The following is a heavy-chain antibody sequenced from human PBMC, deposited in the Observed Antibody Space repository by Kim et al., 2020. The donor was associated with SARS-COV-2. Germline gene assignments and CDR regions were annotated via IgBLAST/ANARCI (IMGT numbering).Heavy chain of an antibody. J-gene: IGHJ4*02. V-gene: IGHV4-31*02. CDR3: ARVVTIFGVVTTSDY. Sequence: PSLKSRVTRSVDTSKNQFSLKLSSVTAADTAVYYCARVVTIFGVVTTSDYWGQGTLVTVSS. D-gene: IGHD3-3*01.